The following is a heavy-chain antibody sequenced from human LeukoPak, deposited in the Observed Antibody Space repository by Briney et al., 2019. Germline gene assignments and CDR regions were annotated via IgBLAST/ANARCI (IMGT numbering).Heavy chain of an antibody. CDR2: INPSGGST. CDR1: GYTFTSYY. D-gene: IGHD5-12*01. V-gene: IGHV1-46*01. Sequence: ASVKVSCKASGYTFTSYYMHWVRQAPGQGLEWMGIINPSGGSTSYAQKFQGRVTMTRDTSTSTVYMELSSLRSEDTAVYYCARPRTRGNIVATNDDAFDIWGQGTMVTVSS. CDR3: ARPRTRGNIVATNDDAFDI. J-gene: IGHJ3*02.